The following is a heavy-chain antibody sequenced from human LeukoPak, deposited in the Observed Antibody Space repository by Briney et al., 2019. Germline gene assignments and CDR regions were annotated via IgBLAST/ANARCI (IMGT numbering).Heavy chain of an antibody. J-gene: IGHJ4*02. V-gene: IGHV3-53*01. Sequence: PGGSLRLSCAASGFTVSSNYMSWVRQAPGKGLEWVSVIYSGGSTYYADSVKGRFTISRDNSKNTLYLQMNSLKTEDTAVYYCTTGYCSGGSCYSSYFDYWGQGTLVTVSS. CDR1: GFTVSSNY. CDR3: TTGYCSGGSCYSSYFDY. CDR2: IYSGGST. D-gene: IGHD2-15*01.